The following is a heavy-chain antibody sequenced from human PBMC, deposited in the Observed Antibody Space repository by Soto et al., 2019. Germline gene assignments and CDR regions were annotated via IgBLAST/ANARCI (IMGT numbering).Heavy chain of an antibody. CDR2: TRNKANSYTT. D-gene: IGHD1-26*01. CDR1: GFTLIDHY. CDR3: VRVSGGYYLDY. Sequence: GGALRLSCAASGFTLIDHYMDWVRQAPWKGLEWVGRTRNKANSYTTEYAASVEGRFSISRDDSKTSLYLQMNSLKTDDTAVYFCVRVSGGYYLDYWGQGALVT. V-gene: IGHV3-72*01. J-gene: IGHJ4*02.